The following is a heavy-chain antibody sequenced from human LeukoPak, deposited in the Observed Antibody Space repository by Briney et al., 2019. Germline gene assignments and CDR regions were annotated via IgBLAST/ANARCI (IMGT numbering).Heavy chain of an antibody. J-gene: IGHJ3*02. CDR2: IYSGGTT. CDR3: VRGATAHDALDI. CDR1: SGSIINSNYY. Sequence: PPETLSLTCSVSSGSIINSNYYWGWIRQPPGKGLECIGTIYSGGTTFYTPSLQSRVSISVDTSKRQFSLRLSSMTAADTAMYFCVRGATAHDALDIWGQGTMVTVSS. V-gene: IGHV4-39*01. D-gene: IGHD6-13*01.